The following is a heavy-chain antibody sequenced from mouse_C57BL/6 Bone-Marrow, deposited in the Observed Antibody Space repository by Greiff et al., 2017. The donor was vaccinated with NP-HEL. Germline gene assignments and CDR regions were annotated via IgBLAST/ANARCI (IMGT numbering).Heavy chain of an antibody. J-gene: IGHJ1*03. D-gene: IGHD2-2*01. CDR1: GYAFSSYW. CDR3: ARRGTMVFHWYFDV. Sequence: QVQLQQSGAELVKPGASVKISCKASGYAFSSYWMNWVKQRPGKGLEWIGQIYPGDGDTNYNGKFKGKATLTADKSSSTAYMHLSSLTSEYSAVYFCARRGTMVFHWYFDVWGTGTTVTVSS. CDR2: IYPGDGDT. V-gene: IGHV1-80*01.